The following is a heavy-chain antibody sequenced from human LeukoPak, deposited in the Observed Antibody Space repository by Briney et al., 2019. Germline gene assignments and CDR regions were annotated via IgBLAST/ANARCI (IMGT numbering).Heavy chain of an antibody. CDR3: AKEVIAVAGTVLGLFDY. V-gene: IGHV3-33*06. D-gene: IGHD6-19*01. Sequence: GGSLRLSCAASGFTFSSYGMHWVRQAPGKGLEWVAVIWYDGSNKYYADSVKGRFTISRDNSKNTLYLQMNSLRAEDTAVYYCAKEVIAVAGTVLGLFDYWGQGTLVTVSS. J-gene: IGHJ4*02. CDR2: IWYDGSNK. CDR1: GFTFSSYG.